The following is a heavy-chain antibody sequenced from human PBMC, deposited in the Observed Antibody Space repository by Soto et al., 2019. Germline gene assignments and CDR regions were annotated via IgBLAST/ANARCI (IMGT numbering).Heavy chain of an antibody. V-gene: IGHV4-59*01. Sequence: QVQLQESGPGLVKPSETLSLTCTVSGGSISSYYWSWIRQPPGKGLEWIGYIYYSGSTNYNPSLKSRVTISVDTSKNQFSLKLSSVTAADTAVYYCARGDDILTGAFDIWGQGTMVTVSS. CDR3: ARGDDILTGAFDI. J-gene: IGHJ3*02. CDR2: IYYSGST. CDR1: GGSISSYY. D-gene: IGHD3-9*01.